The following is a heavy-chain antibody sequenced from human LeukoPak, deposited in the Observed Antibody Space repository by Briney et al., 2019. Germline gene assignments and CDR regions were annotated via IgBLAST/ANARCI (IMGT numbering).Heavy chain of an antibody. CDR1: GYTFTGYY. D-gene: IGHD3-16*01. CDR3: ATQRGSYLWGTDFDY. J-gene: IGHJ4*02. V-gene: IGHV1-2*02. CDR2: INPNSGDT. Sequence: APVKVSCKASGYTFTGYYMHWVRQAPGQGLEWMGWINPNSGDTKYAQKFQGRVTMTRDTSISTAYMELSRLRSDDTAVYYCATQRGSYLWGTDFDYWGQGTLVTVSS.